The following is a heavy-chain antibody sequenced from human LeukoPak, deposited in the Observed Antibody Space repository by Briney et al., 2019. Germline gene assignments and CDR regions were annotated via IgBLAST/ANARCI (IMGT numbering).Heavy chain of an antibody. CDR2: IYHSGST. J-gene: IGHJ3*02. V-gene: IGHV4-30-2*01. CDR1: GGSISSGGYY. Sequence: PSETLSLTCTVSGGSISSGGYYWSWIRQPPGKGLEWIGYIYHSGSTYYNPSLKSRVTISVDRSKNQFSLKLSSVTAADTAVYYCARDWMARRAFDIWGQGTMVTVSS. D-gene: IGHD5-24*01. CDR3: ARDWMARRAFDI.